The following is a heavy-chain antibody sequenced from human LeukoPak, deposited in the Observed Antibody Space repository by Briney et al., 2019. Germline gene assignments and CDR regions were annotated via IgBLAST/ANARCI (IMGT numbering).Heavy chain of an antibody. CDR3: ACRWGHNWFDP. CDR1: GDSISSGDYY. Sequence: PSETLSLTCTVSGDSISSGDYYWSWIRQPAGKGLEWIGRISSSGSTNYNPSLKSRVTISVDTSKNQFSLKLSSVTAADTAVYFCACRWGHNWFDPWGQGTLVTVSS. V-gene: IGHV4-61*02. CDR2: ISSSGST. D-gene: IGHD2-21*02. J-gene: IGHJ5*02.